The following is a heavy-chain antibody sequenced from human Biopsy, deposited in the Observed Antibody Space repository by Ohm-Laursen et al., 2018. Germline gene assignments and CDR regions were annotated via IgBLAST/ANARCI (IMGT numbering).Heavy chain of an antibody. Sequence: SETLSLTCSVSGGSISRSSYNWGWIRLPPGNGLEWIGSMYFSGNTYYNPSLGGRVTISVDTSKNQFSLKLISVTAADTAVYYCARRIPDYGSGSYFDAFDIWGRGTMVTVSS. CDR2: MYFSGNT. D-gene: IGHD3-10*01. J-gene: IGHJ3*02. V-gene: IGHV4-39*01. CDR1: GGSISRSSYN. CDR3: ARRIPDYGSGSYFDAFDI.